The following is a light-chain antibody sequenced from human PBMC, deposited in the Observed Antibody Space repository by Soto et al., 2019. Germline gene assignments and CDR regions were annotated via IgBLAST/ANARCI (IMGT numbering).Light chain of an antibody. CDR3: QQIKSYPLT. V-gene: IGKV1-13*02. CDR2: DAA. J-gene: IGKJ4*01. CDR1: QGITSA. Sequence: QLNQAPASLSVSVADRVTITCRAGQGITSALAWYQQKPGRPPKLLIYDAAFLESGVPSRFSGSGSGTDITLTISSLQPEDFAPYHGQQIKSYPLTFGGGTKVEI.